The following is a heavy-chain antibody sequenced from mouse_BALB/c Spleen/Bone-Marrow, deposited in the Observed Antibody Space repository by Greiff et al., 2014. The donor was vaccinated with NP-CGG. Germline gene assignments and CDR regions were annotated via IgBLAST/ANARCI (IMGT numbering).Heavy chain of an antibody. CDR1: GFTFSSYG. V-gene: IGHV5-6*01. J-gene: IGHJ2*01. CDR2: ISSGGSYT. CDR3: ARQYGNYWDYFDY. Sequence: EVQLQESGGDLVKPGGSLKLSCAASGFTFSSYGMSWVRQTPDKRLEWVATISSGGSYTYYPDSVKGRFTISRDNAKNTLYLQMSSLKSEDTAMYYCARQYGNYWDYFDYWGQGTTPTVSS. D-gene: IGHD2-10*02.